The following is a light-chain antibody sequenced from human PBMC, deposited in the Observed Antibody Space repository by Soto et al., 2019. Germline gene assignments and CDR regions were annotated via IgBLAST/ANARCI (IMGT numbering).Light chain of an antibody. CDR2: AAS. CDR3: QHYVNWPLT. CDR1: QSVNTN. V-gene: IGKV3-15*01. J-gene: IGKJ4*01. Sequence: EIVMTQSPATLSVSPGGRVTLSCRASQSVNTNLAWYQQKPGQAPRLLIYAASIRATGVPARFSGSGSGTDFTLTINSLQSEDFAVYYCQHYVNWPLTFGGGTKVDIK.